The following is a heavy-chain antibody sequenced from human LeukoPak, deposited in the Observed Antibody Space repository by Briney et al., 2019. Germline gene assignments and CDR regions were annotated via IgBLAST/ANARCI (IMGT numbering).Heavy chain of an antibody. J-gene: IGHJ6*03. V-gene: IGHV1-8*01. CDR1: GYTFTSYD. CDR3: ARGPSGCSSTSCYYYYYYMDV. CDR2: MNPNSGNT. D-gene: IGHD2-2*01. Sequence: GASVKVSCKASGYTFTSYDINWVRQATGQGLEWMGWMNPNSGNTGYAQKFQGRVTMTRNTSISTAYMELSSLRSEDTAVYYCARGPSGCSSTSCYYYYYYMDVWGKGTTVNVSS.